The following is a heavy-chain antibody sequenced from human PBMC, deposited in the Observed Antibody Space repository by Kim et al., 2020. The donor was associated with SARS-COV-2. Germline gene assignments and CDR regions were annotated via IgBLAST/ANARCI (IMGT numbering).Heavy chain of an antibody. CDR1: GGSISSYY. CDR2: IYYSGST. D-gene: IGHD3-10*01. V-gene: IGHV4-59*08. Sequence: SETLSLTCTVSGGSISSYYWSWIRQPPGKGLEWIGYIYYSGSTNYNPSLKSRVTISVDTSKNQFSLKLSSVTAADTAVYYCARHLSSPMVRGVIIPYFDYWGQGTLVTVSS. J-gene: IGHJ4*02. CDR3: ARHLSSPMVRGVIIPYFDY.